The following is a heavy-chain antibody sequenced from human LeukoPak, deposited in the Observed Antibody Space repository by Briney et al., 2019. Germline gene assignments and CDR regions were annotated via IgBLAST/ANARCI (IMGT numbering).Heavy chain of an antibody. CDR1: GYTFTCYY. V-gene: IGHV1-2*04. CDR3: ARGSGSMEFDY. D-gene: IGHD2-8*01. CDR2: INPNSGGT. J-gene: IGHJ4*02. Sequence: ASVKASCKASGYTFTCYYMHWVRQAPGQGLEWMGWINPNSGGTNYAQKFQGWVTMTRDTSISTAYMELSRLRSDDTAVYYCARGSGSMEFDYWGQGTLVTVSS.